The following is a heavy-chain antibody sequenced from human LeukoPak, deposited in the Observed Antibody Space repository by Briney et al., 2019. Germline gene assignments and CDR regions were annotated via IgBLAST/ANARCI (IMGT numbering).Heavy chain of an antibody. V-gene: IGHV4-34*01. CDR3: ARARYYYDSSGYYGT. D-gene: IGHD3-22*01. J-gene: IGHJ5*02. CDR1: GGSFSGYY. Sequence: PSETLSLTCAVYGGSFSGYYWSWIRQPPGKGLEWMGEINHSGSTNYNPSLKSRVTISVDTSKNQFSLKLSSVTAADTAVYYCARARYYYDSSGYYGTWGQGTLVTVSS. CDR2: INHSGST.